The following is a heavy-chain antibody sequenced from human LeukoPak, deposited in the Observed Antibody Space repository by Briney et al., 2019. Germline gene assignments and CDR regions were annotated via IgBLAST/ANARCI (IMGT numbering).Heavy chain of an antibody. D-gene: IGHD5-24*01. CDR2: IYPGDSDV. V-gene: IGHV5-51*01. J-gene: IGHJ3*02. CDR1: GYSFSRYW. Sequence: GESLKISCKGSGYSFSRYWIGWVRQMTGKGLEWMGIIYPGDSDVRYSPSLQGQVTISVDRSISSAFLQWSSLKASDTAMYYCARRVQMATADAFDIWGRGTMVTVSS. CDR3: ARRVQMATADAFDI.